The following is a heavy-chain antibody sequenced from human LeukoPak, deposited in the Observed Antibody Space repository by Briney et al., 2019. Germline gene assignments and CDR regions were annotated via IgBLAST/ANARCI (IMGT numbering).Heavy chain of an antibody. CDR2: INSDGSST. J-gene: IGHJ6*03. Sequence: GGSLRLSCAASGFTFSSYAMSWVRQAPGKGLEWVSRINSDGSSTSYADSVKGRFTISRDNAKNTLYLQMNSLRAEDTAVYYCARRHLDHYDFWSGSYYYMDVWGKGTTVTVSS. V-gene: IGHV3-74*01. CDR1: GFTFSSYA. D-gene: IGHD3-3*01. CDR3: ARRHLDHYDFWSGSYYYMDV.